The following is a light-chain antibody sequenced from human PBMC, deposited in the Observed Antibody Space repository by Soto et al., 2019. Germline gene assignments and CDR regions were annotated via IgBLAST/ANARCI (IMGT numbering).Light chain of an antibody. J-gene: IGLJ1*01. CDR3: LLSYSGPQRV. CDR2: DTS. V-gene: IGLV7-46*01. CDR1: TGAVTSGHY. Sequence: QSVLTQEYSLTVAPGGTVSLTCGSSTGAVTSGHYPYWFQQKPGQAPRTLIYDTSNKHSWTPARFSGSLLGGKAALTLSGAQPEDEADYYCLLSYSGPQRVFRAGTKVTVL.